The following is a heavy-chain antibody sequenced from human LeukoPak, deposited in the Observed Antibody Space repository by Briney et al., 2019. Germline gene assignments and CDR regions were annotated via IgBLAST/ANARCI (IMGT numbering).Heavy chain of an antibody. J-gene: IGHJ3*01. CDR2: IGSDDRT. CDR3: AKDIQLST. Sequence: EGSLRLTCAASGFTFRGYAISWVRQAPGKGLEWVSGIGSDDRTHYAESVKGRFAISRGMDESTLFLQMNSLRVEDTAIYYCAKDIQLSTWGLGTMVTVSS. V-gene: IGHV3-23*01. CDR1: GFTFRGYA. D-gene: IGHD5-24*01.